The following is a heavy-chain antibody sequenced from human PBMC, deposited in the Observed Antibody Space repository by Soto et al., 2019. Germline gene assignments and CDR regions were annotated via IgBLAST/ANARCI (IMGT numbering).Heavy chain of an antibody. D-gene: IGHD3-16*01. J-gene: IGHJ6*02. Sequence: QVQLVQSGAEVKKPGSSVKVSCKASGGTFSSHAISWVRQAPGQGLEGMGGIIPFFKATNYAQKFQGRVTITADDSTSTAYMDLYSLRSEDTAVYYCARDVPLNYYDGTFSYYAMDVWGQGTTVTVSS. V-gene: IGHV1-69*01. CDR3: ARDVPLNYYDGTFSYYAMDV. CDR1: GGTFSSHA. CDR2: IIPFFKAT.